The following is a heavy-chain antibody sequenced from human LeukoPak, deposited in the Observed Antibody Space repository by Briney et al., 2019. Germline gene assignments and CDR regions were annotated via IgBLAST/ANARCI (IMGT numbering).Heavy chain of an antibody. J-gene: IGHJ4*02. CDR3: AKIGSGPARRGETRYFDY. CDR2: IFSSGSTA. V-gene: IGHV3-23*05. CDR1: GFSFSSYP. D-gene: IGHD3-16*01. Sequence: GGSLRLSCDASGFSFSSYPMSWVRQAPGKGLEWVSTIFSSGSTAYYTESVKGRFTISRDNSKSTLFLQVNSLRAEDTAVYYCAKIGSGPARRGETRYFDYWGQGVLVTVSS.